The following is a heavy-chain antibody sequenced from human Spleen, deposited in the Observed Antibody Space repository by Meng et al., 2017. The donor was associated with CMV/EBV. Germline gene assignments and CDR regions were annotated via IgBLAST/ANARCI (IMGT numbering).Heavy chain of an antibody. Sequence: GESLKISCAASGFTFSSYGMHWVRQAPGKGLEWVAFIRYDGTNKYYRDSVKGRFIISRDNSKNTLYVQMNSLRGEDTAVYYCAGGGTYDFWSGYSDYYYYGMDVWGQGTTVTVSS. D-gene: IGHD3-3*01. CDR2: IRYDGTNK. V-gene: IGHV3-30*02. CDR3: AGGGTYDFWSGYSDYYYYGMDV. J-gene: IGHJ6*02. CDR1: GFTFSSYG.